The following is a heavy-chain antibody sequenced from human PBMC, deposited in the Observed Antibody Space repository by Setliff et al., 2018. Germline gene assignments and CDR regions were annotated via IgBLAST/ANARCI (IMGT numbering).Heavy chain of an antibody. CDR1: GGPINSDRYY. V-gene: IGHV4-39*01. J-gene: IGHJ4*02. D-gene: IGHD3-3*01. CDR2: MYSSGST. CDR3: ASHPRVTIFGVVAFDY. Sequence: SETLSLTCTVSGGPINSDRYYWGWIRQPPGKGLEWIGSMYSSGSTYYNPSLKGRVTISVDTSQNQFSLKLSSVTAADTAAYYCASHPRVTIFGVVAFDYWGQGILVTVS.